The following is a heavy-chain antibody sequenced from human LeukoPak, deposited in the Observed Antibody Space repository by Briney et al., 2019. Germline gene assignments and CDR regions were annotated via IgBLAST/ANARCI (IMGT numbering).Heavy chain of an antibody. CDR2: INHSGST. D-gene: IGHD3-10*01. V-gene: IGHV4-34*01. CDR3: ARRFYYYGSGSYEGGPTYFDY. Sequence: PSETLSLTCAVYGGSFSGYYWSWIRQPPGKGLEWIGEINHSGSTNYNPSLKSRVTISVDTSKNQFSLKLSSVTAADTAVYYCARRFYYYGSGSYEGGPTYFDYWGQGTLVTVSS. CDR1: GGSFSGYY. J-gene: IGHJ4*02.